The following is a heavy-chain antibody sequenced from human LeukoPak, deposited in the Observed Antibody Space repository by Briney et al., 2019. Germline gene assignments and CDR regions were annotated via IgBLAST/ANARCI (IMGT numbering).Heavy chain of an antibody. CDR3: ARDRGTWNDDGFDY. CDR2: IYYSGST. V-gene: IGHV4-59*12. J-gene: IGHJ4*02. D-gene: IGHD1-1*01. CDR1: GGSISSYY. Sequence: SETLSLTCTVSGGSISSYYWSWIRQPPGKGLEWIGYIYYSGSTNYNPSLKSRVTISVDTSKNQFSLKLSSVTAADTAVYYCARDRGTWNDDGFDYWGQGTLVTVSS.